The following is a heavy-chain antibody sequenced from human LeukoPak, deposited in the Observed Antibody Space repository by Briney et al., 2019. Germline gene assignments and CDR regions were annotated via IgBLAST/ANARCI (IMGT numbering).Heavy chain of an antibody. CDR3: AKNGYCSSTSCPDPDY. CDR2: ISGSGGST. D-gene: IGHD2-2*03. J-gene: IGHJ4*02. V-gene: IGHV3-23*01. Sequence: GGSLRLSCAASGFTVSSNYMSWVRQAPGKGLEWVSAISGSGGSTYYADSVKGRFTISRDNSKNTLYLQMNSLRAEDTAVYYCAKNGYCSSTSCPDPDYWGQGTLVTVSS. CDR1: GFTVSSNY.